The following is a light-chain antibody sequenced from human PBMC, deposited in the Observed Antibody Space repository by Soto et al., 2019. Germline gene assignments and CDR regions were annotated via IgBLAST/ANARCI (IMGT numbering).Light chain of an antibody. CDR1: SSDVGNYNY. CDR2: DVN. Sequence: QSALTQPRSVSGSPGQSVTISCTGTSSDVGNYNYVSWYQQHPGKAPKVMLYDVNKWPSGVPDRFSGSKSGNTASLTISGLQAEDEADYYFCSYAGSYTGVFGGGTTLTVL. J-gene: IGLJ3*02. V-gene: IGLV2-11*01. CDR3: CSYAGSYTGV.